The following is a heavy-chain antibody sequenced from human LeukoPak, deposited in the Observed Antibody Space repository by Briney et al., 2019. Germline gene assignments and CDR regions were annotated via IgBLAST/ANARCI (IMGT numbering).Heavy chain of an antibody. CDR3: AKDRPAYDSSGYYPF. J-gene: IGHJ4*02. CDR1: GFTFSSYA. Sequence: GGSLRLSCSASGFTFSSYAMHWVRQAPGKGLEYVSAISSNGGSTYYADSVKGRFTISRDNSKNTLYLQMNSLRAEDTAVYYCAKDRPAYDSSGYYPFWGQGTLVTVSS. D-gene: IGHD3-22*01. CDR2: ISSNGGST. V-gene: IGHV3-64*04.